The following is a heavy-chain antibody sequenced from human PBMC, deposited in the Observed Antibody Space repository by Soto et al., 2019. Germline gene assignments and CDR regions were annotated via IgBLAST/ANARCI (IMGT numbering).Heavy chain of an antibody. CDR1: GFSFSLFW. V-gene: IGHV3-7*03. CDR3: ARTGWPQSSYYFDY. J-gene: IGHJ4*02. D-gene: IGHD3-16*01. Sequence: GRSLRLSCAASGFSFSLFWMSWVRQTPGKGLEWVANINEDGSEKFFADSVKGRFTISRDNAKNSLSLQMNSLTADDTAVYYCARTGWPQSSYYFDYWGQGTLVTVSS. CDR2: INEDGSEK.